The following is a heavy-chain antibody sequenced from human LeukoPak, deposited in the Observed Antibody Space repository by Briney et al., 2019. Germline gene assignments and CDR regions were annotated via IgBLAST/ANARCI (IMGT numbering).Heavy chain of an antibody. J-gene: IGHJ4*02. CDR3: AKDPKREYFFDY. CDR2: ISEDGGLT. V-gene: IGHV3-43*02. D-gene: IGHD6-25*01. CDR1: GFRFENCA. Sequence: GGSLRLSCAASGFRFENCAMHWVRQVPGKGLEWVSIISEDGGLTYYADSVKGRFTISRDNSKNSLYLQMNSLRSEDTALYHCAKDPKREYFFDYWGQGTLVTVSS.